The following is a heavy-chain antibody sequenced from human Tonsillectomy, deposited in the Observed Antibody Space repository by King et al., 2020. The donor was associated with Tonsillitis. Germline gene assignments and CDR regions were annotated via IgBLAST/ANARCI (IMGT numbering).Heavy chain of an antibody. V-gene: IGHV3-23*04. CDR3: AKRKLWFGELLQSEYYFDY. J-gene: IGHJ4*02. CDR2: ISGSGGST. D-gene: IGHD3-10*01. Sequence: VQLVESGGGLVQPGGSLRLSCAASGFTFSSYAMSWVRQAPGKGLEWVSAISGSGGSTYYADSVKGRFTISSDNSKNTLYLQMNSLRAEDTAVYYCAKRKLWFGELLQSEYYFDYWGQGTLVTGSS. CDR1: GFTFSSYA.